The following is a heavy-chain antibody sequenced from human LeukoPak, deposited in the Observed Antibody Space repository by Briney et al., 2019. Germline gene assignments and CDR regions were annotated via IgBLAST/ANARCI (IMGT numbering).Heavy chain of an antibody. Sequence: GGSLRLSCAASGFTFSSYSMNWVRQAPGKGLEWVSAISGSGGSTYYADSVKGRFTISRDNSKNTLYLQMNSLRAEDTAVYYCAKHYYYDSSGYYYFDYWGQGTLVTVSS. CDR2: ISGSGGST. D-gene: IGHD3-22*01. V-gene: IGHV3-23*01. J-gene: IGHJ4*02. CDR3: AKHYYYDSSGYYYFDY. CDR1: GFTFSSYS.